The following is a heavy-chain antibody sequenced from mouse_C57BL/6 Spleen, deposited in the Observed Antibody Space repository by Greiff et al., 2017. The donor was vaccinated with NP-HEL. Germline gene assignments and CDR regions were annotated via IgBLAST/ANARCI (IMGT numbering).Heavy chain of an antibody. V-gene: IGHV14-4*01. CDR1: GFNITDDY. CDR3: TTGFQRGY. J-gene: IGHJ2*01. CDR2: IDPENGDT. Sequence: VQLQQSGAELVRPGASVKLSCTASGFNITDDYMHWVKQRPEQGLEWIGWIDPENGDTEYASKFQGKATITADKSSNTAYLQLSSLTSEDTAVYYCTTGFQRGYWGQGTTLTVSS.